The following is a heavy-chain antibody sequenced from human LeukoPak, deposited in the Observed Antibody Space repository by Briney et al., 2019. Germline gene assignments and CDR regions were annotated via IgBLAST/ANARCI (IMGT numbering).Heavy chain of an antibody. J-gene: IGHJ4*02. CDR1: VYTFTGYY. Sequence: GASVKVSCKASVYTFTGYYIHWVRQAPGQGLEWMGWVNPNSGGRNYAQEFQGRVTMTRDTTISTAYMELSSLRSDDTAVYYCARSQWGIASAGLDYWGQGTLASVSS. V-gene: IGHV1-2*02. D-gene: IGHD6-13*01. CDR3: ARSQWGIASAGLDY. CDR2: VNPNSGGR.